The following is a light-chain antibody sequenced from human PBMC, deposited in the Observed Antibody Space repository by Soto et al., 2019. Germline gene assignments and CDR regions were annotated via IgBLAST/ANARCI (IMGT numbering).Light chain of an antibody. V-gene: IGKV3-11*01. Sequence: VLTQSPATLSLSPGERATLSCRASQSIHTSLAWYQQKPGQPPRLVVYDSTLRANGVPDRFGGSRSGTEFTLTINNLEPEDFAVYYCQQRIVWPPITFGQGTRLEI. CDR3: QQRIVWPPIT. CDR2: DST. CDR1: QSIHTS. J-gene: IGKJ5*01.